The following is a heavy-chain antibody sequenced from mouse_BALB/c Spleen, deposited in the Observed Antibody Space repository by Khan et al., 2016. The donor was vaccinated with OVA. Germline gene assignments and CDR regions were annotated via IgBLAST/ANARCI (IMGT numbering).Heavy chain of an antibody. CDR3: ARTARIKY. J-gene: IGHJ2*01. Sequence: VQLQESGPGLVKPSQSLSLTCTVAGYSITSGYGWNWIRQFPGNKLEWMGYISYSGSTNYNPSLKSRISITRDTSKNQFFLQLNSVTTEDTATYYCARTARIKYWGQGTTLTVSS. CDR2: ISYSGST. D-gene: IGHD1-2*01. CDR1: GYSITSGYG. V-gene: IGHV3-2*02.